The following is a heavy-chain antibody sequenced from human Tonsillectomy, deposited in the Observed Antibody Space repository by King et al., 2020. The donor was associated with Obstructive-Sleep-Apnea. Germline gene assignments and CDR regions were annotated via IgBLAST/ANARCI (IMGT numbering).Heavy chain of an antibody. V-gene: IGHV1-69*10. CDR2: IIPILGIA. Sequence: QLVQSGAEVKKPGSSVKVSCKASGGTFSSYAISWVRQAPGQGLEWMGGIIPILGIANYAQKFQGRLTITADKSTSTAYMELSSLRSEDTAVYYCARPHHCSGGSCYGAFDIWGQGTMVTVSS. CDR3: ARPHHCSGGSCYGAFDI. D-gene: IGHD2-15*01. J-gene: IGHJ3*02. CDR1: GGTFSSYA.